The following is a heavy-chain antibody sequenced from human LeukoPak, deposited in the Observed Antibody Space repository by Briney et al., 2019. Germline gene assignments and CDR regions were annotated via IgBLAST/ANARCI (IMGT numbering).Heavy chain of an antibody. D-gene: IGHD3-10*01. J-gene: IGHJ4*02. CDR2: ISGSGDSP. Sequence: GGSLRLSCAASGFTFSTYAMSWVRQAPGKGLEWVSAISGSGDSPYYADSVKGRFTISRDNSKNTLYLQMNSLRAEDTAVYYCATGLDYYGSGNSGYWGQGTLVTVSS. V-gene: IGHV3-23*01. CDR3: ATGLDYYGSGNSGY. CDR1: GFTFSTYA.